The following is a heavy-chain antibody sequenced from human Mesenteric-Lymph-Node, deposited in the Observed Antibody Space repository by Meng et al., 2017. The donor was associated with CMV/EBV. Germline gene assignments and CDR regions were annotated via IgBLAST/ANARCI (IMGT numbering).Heavy chain of an antibody. CDR2: NGIAGDT. V-gene: IGHV3-13*01. Sequence: GESLKISCAASGLTFSSHDMHWVRQATGKGLGWVSVNGIAGDTYYPGSVKGRFTIPRDNAKNSLYLQMNSLRAEDTAVYYCARAPYFDGDYFDYWGQGTLVTVSS. CDR1: GLTFSSHD. CDR3: ARAPYFDGDYFDY. J-gene: IGHJ4*02. D-gene: IGHD3-9*01.